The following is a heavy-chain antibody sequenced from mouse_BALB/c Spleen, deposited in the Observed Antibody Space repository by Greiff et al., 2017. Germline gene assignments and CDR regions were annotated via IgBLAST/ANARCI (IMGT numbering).Heavy chain of an antibody. CDR2: IHPSDSET. CDR3: ARSFTTAAMDY. CDR1: GYTFTDYN. V-gene: IGHV1-18*01. J-gene: IGHJ4*01. Sequence: EVQLQQSGPELVKPGASVKIPCKASGYTFTDYNMDWVKQSHGKSLEWIGMIHPSDSETRLNQKFKDKATLTVDKSSSTAYMQLSSPTSEDSAVYYCARSFTTAAMDYWGQGTSVTVSS. D-gene: IGHD1-2*01.